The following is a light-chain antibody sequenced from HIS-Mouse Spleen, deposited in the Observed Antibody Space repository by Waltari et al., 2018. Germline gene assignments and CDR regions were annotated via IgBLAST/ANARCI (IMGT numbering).Light chain of an antibody. Sequence: DIQMTQSPYSLPASVGARVTITCRASQSISSYLNWYQQKPGKAPKLLIYAASSLQSGVPSRFSGSGSGTDFTLTISSLQPEDFATYYCQQSYSTPRTFGQGTKLEIK. CDR2: AAS. V-gene: IGKV1-39*01. J-gene: IGKJ2*01. CDR1: QSISSY. CDR3: QQSYSTPRT.